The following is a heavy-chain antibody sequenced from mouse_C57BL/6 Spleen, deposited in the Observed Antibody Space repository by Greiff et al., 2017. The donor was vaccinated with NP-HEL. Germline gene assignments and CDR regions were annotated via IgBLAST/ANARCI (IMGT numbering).Heavy chain of an antibody. CDR2: IHPNSGGT. CDR3: ARGSVTTVVAPFDY. CDR1: GYTFTSYW. J-gene: IGHJ2*01. Sequence: QVQLQQPGAELVKPGASVKLSCKASGYTFTSYWMHWVKQRPGQGLEWIGMIHPNSGGTNYNEKFKSKATLTVDKSSSTAYMQLSSLTSEDSAVYYCARGSVTTVVAPFDYWGQGTTLTVSS. V-gene: IGHV1-64*01. D-gene: IGHD1-1*01.